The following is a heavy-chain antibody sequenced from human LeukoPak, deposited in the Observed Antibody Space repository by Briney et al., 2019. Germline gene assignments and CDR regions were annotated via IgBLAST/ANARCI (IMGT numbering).Heavy chain of an antibody. J-gene: IGHJ4*02. D-gene: IGHD3-10*01. CDR1: GFTFSSYE. CDR3: AREVRGVIIG. Sequence: QPGGSLRLSCAASGFTFSSYEMNWVRQAPGKGLEWVSYISSSGSTIYYADSVKGRFTISRDNAKNSLYLQMNSLRTEDTAVYYCAREVRGVIIGWGQGTLVTVSS. V-gene: IGHV3-48*03. CDR2: ISSSGSTI.